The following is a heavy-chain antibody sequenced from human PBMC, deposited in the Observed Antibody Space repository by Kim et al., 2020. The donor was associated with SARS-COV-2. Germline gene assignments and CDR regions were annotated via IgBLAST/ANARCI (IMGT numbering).Heavy chain of an antibody. CDR2: INANTGNP. Sequence: ASVKVSCKTSGYTFTSYAMNWVRQAPGQGLEWMGWINANTGNPTYAQDFTGRFVFSLDTSVNKAYLQISSLKAEDTAVYYCARSGGGYGNYYYTGVDVWGQGTTVTVSS. CDR1: GYTFTSYA. V-gene: IGHV7-4-1*02. J-gene: IGHJ6*02. D-gene: IGHD6-25*01. CDR3: ARSGGGYGNYYYTGVDV.